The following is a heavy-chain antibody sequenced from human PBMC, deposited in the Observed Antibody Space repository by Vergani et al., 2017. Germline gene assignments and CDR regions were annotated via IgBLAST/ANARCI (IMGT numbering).Heavy chain of an antibody. CDR2: INHSGST. D-gene: IGHD3-3*01. V-gene: IGHV4-34*01. Sequence: QVQLQQWGAGLLKPSETLSLTCAVYGGSFSGYYWSWIRQPPGKGLEWIGEINHSGSTNYNPSLKSRVTISVDTSQNQFSLKLSSVTAADTAVYYCARVQDLYDFWSGYRVRYYYYIDDWGKGTTVTVSS. J-gene: IGHJ6*03. CDR1: GGSFSGYY. CDR3: ARVQDLYDFWSGYRVRYYYYIDD.